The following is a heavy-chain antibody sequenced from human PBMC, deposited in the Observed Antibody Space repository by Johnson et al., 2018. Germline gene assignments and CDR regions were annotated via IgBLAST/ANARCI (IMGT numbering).Heavy chain of an antibody. CDR2: INQDGSQN. CDR1: GFTLNLHW. J-gene: IGHJ6*02. CDR3: ARGHYGLDV. Sequence: VQLQESGGGLVQPGRSLRLSCVASGFTLNLHWMSWVRQAPGKGLEWVASINQDGSQNIYVDSVKGRVTISRDNAKNSRYLVMDSLGVEDTAVYYCARGHYGLDVWGQGTTVIVSS. V-gene: IGHV3-7*01.